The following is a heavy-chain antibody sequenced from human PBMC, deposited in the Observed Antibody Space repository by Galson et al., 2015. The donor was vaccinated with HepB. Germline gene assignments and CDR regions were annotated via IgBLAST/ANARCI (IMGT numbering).Heavy chain of an antibody. V-gene: IGHV1-3*01. CDR3: ARCVVQVSSWYDDGGTFDY. CDR1: GYTFTSYA. D-gene: IGHD6-13*01. J-gene: IGHJ4*02. Sequence: SVKVSCKASGYTFTSYAMHWVRQAPGQRLEWMGWINAGSGNTKYSQKFKGRVTITRATSTRTAYMELSSLRSEDTAVYYCARCVVQVSSWYDDGGTFDYCGQGTLVTVSS. CDR2: INAGSGNT.